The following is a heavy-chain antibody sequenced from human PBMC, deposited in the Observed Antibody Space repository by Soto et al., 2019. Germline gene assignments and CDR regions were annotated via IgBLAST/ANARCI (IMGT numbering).Heavy chain of an antibody. CDR3: ARHYRGQKKLCYYYVMDV. CDR1: GYSFTRYW. Sequence: PGESLKISCKGSGYSFTRYWIGWLRQMPGKGLEWMGIIYPGDSDTRYIPSFQGKVTISADKSISTAYLQWSSLQAMDTVMYYCARHYRGQKKLCYYYVMDVWGQGTTVTVSS. D-gene: IGHD5-12*01. V-gene: IGHV5-51*01. J-gene: IGHJ6*02. CDR2: IYPGDSDT.